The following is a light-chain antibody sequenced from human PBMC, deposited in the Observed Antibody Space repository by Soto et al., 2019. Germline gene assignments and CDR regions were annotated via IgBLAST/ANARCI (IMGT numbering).Light chain of an antibody. J-gene: IGKJ5*01. CDR2: AAS. Sequence: DIQMTQSPSSLSASVGDRFTITFRSSQTISTYLAWYQQKPGKAPKLLIYAASTLQSGVPSRFSGSGSGTDFTLTISCLQSEDFATYYCQQYYSYPSITFGQGTRLEI. CDR1: QTISTY. CDR3: QQYYSYPSIT. V-gene: IGKV1-9*01.